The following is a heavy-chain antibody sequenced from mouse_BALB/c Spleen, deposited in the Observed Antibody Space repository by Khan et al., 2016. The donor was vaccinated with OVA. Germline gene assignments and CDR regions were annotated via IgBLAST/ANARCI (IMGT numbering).Heavy chain of an antibody. CDR1: VYSITSGYF. CDR3: ARGGSSGPAWFTY. CDR2: IRYDGNS. V-gene: IGHV3-6*02. Sequence: EVQLQESGPGLVKPSQSLSLTCSVTVYSITSGYFWNWIRQFPGNNLEWMGYIRYDGNSDYNPSLKNRISITRDTSKNQFFLKLNSVTPEDTATXYCARGGSSGPAWFTYWGQGTLVTVSA. J-gene: IGHJ3*01. D-gene: IGHD3-1*01.